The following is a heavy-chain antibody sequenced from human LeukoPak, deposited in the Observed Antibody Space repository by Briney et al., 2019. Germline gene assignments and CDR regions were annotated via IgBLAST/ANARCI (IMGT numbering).Heavy chain of an antibody. D-gene: IGHD7-27*01. Sequence: PGRTLRLSCAASGFTFSSYGMFWVRQAPGKGLEWVAVISYDGINKYYADSVKGRFTISRDNSKSTLYLQMNSLRAEDTAVYYCAEASLDTDWGDFDYWGQGTLVTVSS. J-gene: IGHJ4*02. CDR1: GFTFSSYG. V-gene: IGHV3-30*18. CDR3: AEASLDTDWGDFDY. CDR2: ISYDGINK.